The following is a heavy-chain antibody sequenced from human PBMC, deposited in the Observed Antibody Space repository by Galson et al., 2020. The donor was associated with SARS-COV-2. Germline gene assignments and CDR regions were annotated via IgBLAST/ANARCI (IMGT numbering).Heavy chain of an antibody. Sequence: GESLKISCAASGFTFSSYSMNWVRQAPGKGLEWVSYISSSSSTIYYADSVKGRFTISRDNAKNSLYLQMNSLRDEDTAVYYCARDATYYYDSSGYYYFDYWGQGTLVTVSS. J-gene: IGHJ4*02. V-gene: IGHV3-48*02. D-gene: IGHD3-22*01. CDR2: ISSSSSTI. CDR3: ARDATYYYDSSGYYYFDY. CDR1: GFTFSSYS.